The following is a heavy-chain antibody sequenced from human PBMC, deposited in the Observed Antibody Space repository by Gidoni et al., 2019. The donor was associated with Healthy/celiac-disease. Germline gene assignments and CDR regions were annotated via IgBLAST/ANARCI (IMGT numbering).Heavy chain of an antibody. CDR2: INPNSGVT. J-gene: IGHJ4*02. V-gene: IGHV1-2*02. Sequence: QVQLVQSGAEVKKPGASVKVSCKASGYTFTGYHMPWVRQAPGQGLEWMGWINPNSGVTNYAQKFQGRVTMTRDTSISTAYMELSRLRSDDTAVYYCARDPSDILTGAGTEAGPHFDYWGQGTLVTVSS. D-gene: IGHD3-9*01. CDR3: ARDPSDILTGAGTEAGPHFDY. CDR1: GYTFTGYH.